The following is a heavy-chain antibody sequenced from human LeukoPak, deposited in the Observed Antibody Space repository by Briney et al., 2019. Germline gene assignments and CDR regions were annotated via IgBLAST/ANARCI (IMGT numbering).Heavy chain of an antibody. Sequence: SETLSLTCTVSDGSMSSYYWSWIRQPPGKGLEWIGYIYYSGSTNYNPSLKSRVTISVDTSKNQFSLKLSSVTAADTAVYYCARAVLVPADIRQVVWFDPWGQGTLVTVSS. V-gene: IGHV4-59*08. CDR1: DGSMSSYY. D-gene: IGHD2-2*01. CDR3: ARAVLVPADIRQVVWFDP. CDR2: IYYSGST. J-gene: IGHJ5*02.